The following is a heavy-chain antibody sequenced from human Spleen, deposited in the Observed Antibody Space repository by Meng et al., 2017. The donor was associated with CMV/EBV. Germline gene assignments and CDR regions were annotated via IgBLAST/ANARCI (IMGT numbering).Heavy chain of an antibody. V-gene: IGHV3-48*03. CDR3: ARDAYDLGGMDV. Sequence: GESRKISCEASGFTFSSYEMNWVRQAPGKGLERVSYITGSGSTKKYADSVRGRFTISRDNAKNSLYLQMNSLRAEDTAVYYCARDAYDLGGMDVWGQGTTVTVSS. CDR1: GFTFSSYE. J-gene: IGHJ6*02. CDR2: ITGSGSTK. D-gene: IGHD3-3*01.